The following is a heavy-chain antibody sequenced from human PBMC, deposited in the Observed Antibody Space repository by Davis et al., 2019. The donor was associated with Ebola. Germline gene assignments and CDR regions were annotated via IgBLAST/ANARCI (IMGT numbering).Heavy chain of an antibody. D-gene: IGHD1-7*01. Sequence: SQTLSLTCAVYGGSFRGYYWSWIRQPPGKGLEWIGEINHSGSTNYNPSLKSRVTISVDTSKNQFSLKLSSVTAADTAVYYCARRRRRITGTTSGMDVWGKGTTVTVSS. CDR1: GGSFRGYY. CDR2: INHSGST. V-gene: IGHV4-34*01. J-gene: IGHJ6*04. CDR3: ARRRRRITGTTSGMDV.